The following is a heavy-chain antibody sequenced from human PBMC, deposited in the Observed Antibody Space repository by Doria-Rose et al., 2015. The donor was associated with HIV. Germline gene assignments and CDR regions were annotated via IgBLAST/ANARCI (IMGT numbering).Heavy chain of an antibody. J-gene: IGHJ4*02. CDR2: ITPIFGTP. D-gene: IGHD3-3*01. V-gene: IGHV1-69*01. CDR3: ARDRSGLGIDY. Sequence: QGLEWMGGITPIFGTPNYAQKFRGRVTITADESTSTAYMELSSLISDDTAVFYCARDRSGLGIDYWGQGTLVTVS.